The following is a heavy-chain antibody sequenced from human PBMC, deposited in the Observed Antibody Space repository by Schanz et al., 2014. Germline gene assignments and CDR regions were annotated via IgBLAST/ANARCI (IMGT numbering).Heavy chain of an antibody. CDR2: MNPKSGNT. CDR1: GYTFINSD. V-gene: IGHV1-8*02. D-gene: IGHD2-2*01. CDR3: VRAVGPAALHGYWFDP. Sequence: QVQLVQSGAEVKNPGASVKVSCKASGYTFINSDINWVRQAAGQGLEWMGWMNPKSGNTGYAQKCQGRVTMSTPTSRLTSYMELRRLRPDDTTIYYCVRAVGPAALHGYWFDPWGQGTLVTVAS. J-gene: IGHJ5*02.